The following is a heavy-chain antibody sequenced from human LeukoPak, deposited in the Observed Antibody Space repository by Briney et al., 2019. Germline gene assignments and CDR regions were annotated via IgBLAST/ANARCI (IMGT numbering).Heavy chain of an antibody. Sequence: ASVKVSCKASGGTFSSYAISWVRQAPGQGLEWMGGIIPIFGTANYAQKFQGRVTITTDESTSTAYMELSSLRSEDTAVYYCAREDGQLWPRFDYWGQGTLVTVSS. J-gene: IGHJ4*02. CDR1: GGTFSSYA. D-gene: IGHD5-18*01. CDR2: IIPIFGTA. CDR3: AREDGQLWPRFDY. V-gene: IGHV1-69*05.